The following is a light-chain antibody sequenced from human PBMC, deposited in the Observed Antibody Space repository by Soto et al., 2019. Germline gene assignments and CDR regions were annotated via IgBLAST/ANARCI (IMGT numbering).Light chain of an antibody. J-gene: IGKJ2*01. CDR3: QQYGGVPYT. V-gene: IGKV3-20*01. CDR2: GAS. CDR1: ESISRDY. Sequence: EIVLTQSPGTLSLSPGQRATLSCRASESISRDYLAWYQQRLGQAPRLLIYGASSGATGIPDRFSVSGSGTDFTLTISRLEPQDFAIYYCQQYGGVPYTFGQGNKLEIK.